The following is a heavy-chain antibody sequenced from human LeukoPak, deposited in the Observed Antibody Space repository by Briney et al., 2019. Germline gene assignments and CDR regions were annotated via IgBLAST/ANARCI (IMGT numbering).Heavy chain of an antibody. D-gene: IGHD3-10*01. CDR1: GFTFTSSA. Sequence: TSVKVSCKASGFTFTSSAMHWVRQARGQRLEWIGWIVVGSGNTNYAQKFQERVTITRDMSTSTAYMELSSLRSEDTAVYYCAALYYYGSGSTDYWGQGTLVTVSS. CDR2: IVVGSGNT. CDR3: AALYYYGSGSTDY. J-gene: IGHJ4*02. V-gene: IGHV1-58*02.